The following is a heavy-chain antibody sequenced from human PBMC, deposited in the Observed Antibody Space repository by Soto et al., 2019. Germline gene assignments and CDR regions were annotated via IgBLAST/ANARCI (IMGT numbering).Heavy chain of an antibody. CDR1: GFTFSNAW. J-gene: IGHJ5*02. CDR2: IKSKTDGGTT. Sequence: EVQLVESGGGLVKPGGSLRLSCAASGFTFSNAWMSWVRQAPGKGLEWVGRIKSKTDGGTTDYAAPVKGRFTISRDDSKNTLYLQMNSLKTEDTAVYYCTNTMVRGVIISIRQWFGPWGQGTLVTVSS. D-gene: IGHD3-10*01. V-gene: IGHV3-15*01. CDR3: TNTMVRGVIISIRQWFGP.